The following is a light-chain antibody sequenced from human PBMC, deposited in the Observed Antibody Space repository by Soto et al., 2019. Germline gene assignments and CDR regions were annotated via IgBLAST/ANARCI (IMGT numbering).Light chain of an antibody. CDR2: ATS. J-gene: IGKJ2*01. V-gene: IGKV3-20*01. CDR1: QNVDNTY. Sequence: EIVLTQSPGTLSLSPGETASLSCRASQNVDNTYLAWYQQKAGPPPTLLIYATSTRAAGIPDRFSGSGSGTDFTLTIDRLELEDFAVYYCQQYDFSPPLYTFGQGTKLEIK. CDR3: QQYDFSPPLYT.